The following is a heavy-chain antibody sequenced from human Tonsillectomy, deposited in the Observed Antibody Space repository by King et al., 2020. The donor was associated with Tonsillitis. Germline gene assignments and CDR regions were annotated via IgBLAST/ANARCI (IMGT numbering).Heavy chain of an antibody. V-gene: IGHV1-46*03. J-gene: IGHJ6*02. CDR3: ARVGLWCYYDSSGLQGMDV. CDR2: INPSGCST. D-gene: IGHD3-22*01. CDR1: GYTFTTYY. Sequence: QLVQSGAEVKKPGASVKVSCKASGYTFTTYYMHWVRQAPGQGLEWMGIINPSGCSTSYAQKFQGRITMTSDTSTSTVYMELSSLRSEDTAVYFCARVGLWCYYDSSGLQGMDVWGQGTTVTVSS.